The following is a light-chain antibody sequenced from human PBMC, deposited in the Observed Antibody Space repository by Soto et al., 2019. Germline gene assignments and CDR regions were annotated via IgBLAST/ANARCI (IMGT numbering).Light chain of an antibody. CDR3: QTWATGIRV. CDR1: SAHSSYP. CDR2: VNSDGSH. Sequence: QSVLTQLPSASASLGASVKLTCTLNSAHSSYPIAWHQQQPEKGPRYLMKVNSDGSHNKGDGIPDRFSGSSSGAERYLTISSLQFEDEADYYCQTWATGIRVFGGGTKVTVL. J-gene: IGLJ3*02. V-gene: IGLV4-69*01.